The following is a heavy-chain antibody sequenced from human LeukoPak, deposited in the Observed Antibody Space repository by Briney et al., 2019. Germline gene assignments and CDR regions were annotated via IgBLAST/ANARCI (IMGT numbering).Heavy chain of an antibody. V-gene: IGHV5-51*01. CDR2: IYPGDSDT. CDR3: ASPHLHHNWNYVNS. Sequence: NRGESLKISCKGSGYSFTSYWIGWVRQMPGKGLEWMGIIYPGDSDTRYSPSFQGQVTISADKSISTAYLQWSSLKASDAAMYYCASPHLHHNWNYVNSWGQGTLVTVSS. D-gene: IGHD1-7*01. CDR1: GYSFTSYW. J-gene: IGHJ4*02.